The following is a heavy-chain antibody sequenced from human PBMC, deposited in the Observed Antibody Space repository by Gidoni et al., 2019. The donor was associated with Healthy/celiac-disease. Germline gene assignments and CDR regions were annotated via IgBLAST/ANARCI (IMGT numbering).Heavy chain of an antibody. V-gene: IGHV1-69*01. D-gene: IGHD6-19*01. CDR1: GCPFSSYA. CDR2: IIPIFGTA. CDR3: ASFRLDSSGWYGSGNY. J-gene: IGHJ4*02. Sequence: QVQLVQSGAEVKKPGSSVKVSCKASGCPFSSYAISWVRQAPGQWLEWMGGIIPIFGTANYAQKFQGRVTITADESTSTAYMELSSLRSEDTAVYYCASFRLDSSGWYGSGNYWGQGTLVTVSS.